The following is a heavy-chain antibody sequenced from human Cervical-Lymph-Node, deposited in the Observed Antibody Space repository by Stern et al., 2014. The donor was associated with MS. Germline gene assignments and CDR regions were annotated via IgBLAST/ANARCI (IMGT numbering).Heavy chain of an antibody. CDR1: GGSINSYH. J-gene: IGHJ4*02. Sequence: QVQLQESGPGRVKPSETLSLSCSVSGGSINSYHWTWIRQAPDKKLEWMGRVYASGSTEYNPSLKSRVTMSVDTSRKQVSLKLSSVTVADTAVYYCTTLGRPRDYWGQGTLVSVSS. D-gene: IGHD3-16*01. CDR3: TTLGRPRDY. V-gene: IGHV4-4*07. CDR2: VYASGST.